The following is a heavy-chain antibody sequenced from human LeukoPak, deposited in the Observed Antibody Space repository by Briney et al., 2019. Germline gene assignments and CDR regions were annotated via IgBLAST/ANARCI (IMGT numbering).Heavy chain of an antibody. CDR3: ARRSNPITVAGPIDY. Sequence: PSETLSLTCAVYGGSFSGYYWSWIRQPPGKGLEWIGEINHSRSTNYNPSLKSRVTISVDTSKNQFSLKLSSVTAADTAVYYCARRSNPITVAGPIDYWGQGTLVTVSS. V-gene: IGHV4-34*01. CDR1: GGSFSGYY. J-gene: IGHJ4*02. CDR2: INHSRST. D-gene: IGHD6-19*01.